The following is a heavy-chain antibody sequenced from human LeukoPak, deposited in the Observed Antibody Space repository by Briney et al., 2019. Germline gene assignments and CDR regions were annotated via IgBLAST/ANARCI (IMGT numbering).Heavy chain of an antibody. CDR1: GFTFSSYE. D-gene: IGHD3-10*01. Sequence: GSLRLSCAASGFTFSSYEMNWVRQAPGKGLEWIASINYGGTTYYNPSLKSRVTISVDTSKNQFSLRLSSVTAADTAVYLCARYVVYGSGKYYFDYWGQGSLVTVSS. CDR2: INYGGTT. V-gene: IGHV4-59*05. CDR3: ARYVVYGSGKYYFDY. J-gene: IGHJ4*02.